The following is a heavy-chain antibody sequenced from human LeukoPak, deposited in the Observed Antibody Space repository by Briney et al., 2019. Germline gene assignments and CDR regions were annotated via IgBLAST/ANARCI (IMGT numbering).Heavy chain of an antibody. J-gene: IGHJ3*02. D-gene: IGHD4-23*01. CDR2: FYNSGST. CDR1: GGSISSYY. V-gene: IGHV4-59*01. CDR3: ARHDPVVGTPDAFDI. Sequence: SETLSLTCTVSGGSISSYYWSWIRQPPGKGLEWIGCFYNSGSTNYNPSLKSRVTISVDASKEQLSLKLNSVTAADTAVYYCARHDPVVGTPDAFDIWGQGTMVTVSP.